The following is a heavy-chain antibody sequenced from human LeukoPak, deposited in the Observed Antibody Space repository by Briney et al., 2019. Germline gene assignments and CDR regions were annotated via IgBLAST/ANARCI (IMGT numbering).Heavy chain of an antibody. D-gene: IGHD3-9*01. CDR2: ISSSGSTI. V-gene: IGHV3-48*03. Sequence: GGSLRLSCAASGFTFSSYEMNWVRQAPGKGLEWVSYISSSGSTIYYADSVKGRFTISRDNAKNSLYLQMNSLRAEDTAVYYCARGDILTGYWGWGQGTLVTVSS. CDR3: ARGDILTGYWG. CDR1: GFTFSSYE. J-gene: IGHJ4*02.